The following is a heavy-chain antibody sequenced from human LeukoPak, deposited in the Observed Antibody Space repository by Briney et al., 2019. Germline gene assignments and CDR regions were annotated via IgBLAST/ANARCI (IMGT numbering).Heavy chain of an antibody. CDR1: GYSFTSYW. D-gene: IGHD3-22*01. J-gene: IGHJ4*02. CDR3: ARRRTYYYDSSGYYYQENYFDY. Sequence: GESLKISCKGSGYSFTSYWIGWVRQMPGKGLEWMGIIYPGDSDTRYSLSFQGQVTISADKSISTAYLQWSSLKASDTAMYYCARRRTYYYDSSGYYYQENYFDYWGQGTLVTVSS. V-gene: IGHV5-51*01. CDR2: IYPGDSDT.